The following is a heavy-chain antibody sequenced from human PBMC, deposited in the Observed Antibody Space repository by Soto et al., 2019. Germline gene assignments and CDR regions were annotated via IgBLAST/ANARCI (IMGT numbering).Heavy chain of an antibody. V-gene: IGHV1-69*01. J-gene: IGHJ4*02. D-gene: IGHD6-13*01. CDR2: SIPVFGTA. Sequence: QVQLVQSGAEVKKPGSSVKLSCKTSGGTFRNYAINWVRQAPGQGLEWMGGSIPVFGTANYAQTFQGRFTITADEATCTAYMELRSLRSEDTAVYYCAIPLPKQQLVRGAFDHWGQGTLVTVAS. CDR3: AIPLPKQQLVRGAFDH. CDR1: GGTFRNYA.